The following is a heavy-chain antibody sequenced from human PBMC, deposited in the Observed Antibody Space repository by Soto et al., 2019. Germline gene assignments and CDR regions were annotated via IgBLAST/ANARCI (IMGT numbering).Heavy chain of an antibody. J-gene: IGHJ4*02. CDR2: IDPGGGST. D-gene: IGHD3-22*01. CDR1: GYTFTSYH. Sequence: ASVKVSCKASGYTFTSYHMHWVRQAPGQGLEWMAIIDPGGGSTSDAQKFQGRVTMTRDTSTSTVYMELSSLGSEDTAVYYCARGFYYDSSGHENFDYWGQGTLVTVSS. CDR3: ARGFYYDSSGHENFDY. V-gene: IGHV1-46*01.